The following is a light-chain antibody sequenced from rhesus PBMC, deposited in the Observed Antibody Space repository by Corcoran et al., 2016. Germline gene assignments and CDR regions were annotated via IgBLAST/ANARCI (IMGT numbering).Light chain of an antibody. CDR1: QTISSH. V-gene: IGKV1-44*03. J-gene: IGKJ3*01. CDR2: AAS. CDR3: QQHHSHPPLT. Sequence: DIQMTQSPSSLSASVGDRVTITCRASQTISSHLAWYQQKPGKVPKLLTYAASTLQSGVPSRLSGSGSGPDFTLPISSLQPEDFATYYCQQHHSHPPLTFGPGTKLDIK.